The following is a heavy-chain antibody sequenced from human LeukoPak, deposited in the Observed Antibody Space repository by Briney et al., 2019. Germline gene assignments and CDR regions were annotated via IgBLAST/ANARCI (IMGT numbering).Heavy chain of an antibody. Sequence: GASVKVSCKASGYTFTSYGISWVRQAPGQGLEWMGCISANSGDTNYAQKFQGRVTMTRDTSISAVYMELSRLTSDDTAVYYCASRLQNYYDSSGYYVDAFDIWGQGTMVTVSS. V-gene: IGHV1-18*01. J-gene: IGHJ3*02. CDR1: GYTFTSYG. CDR3: ASRLQNYYDSSGYYVDAFDI. CDR2: ISANSGDT. D-gene: IGHD3-22*01.